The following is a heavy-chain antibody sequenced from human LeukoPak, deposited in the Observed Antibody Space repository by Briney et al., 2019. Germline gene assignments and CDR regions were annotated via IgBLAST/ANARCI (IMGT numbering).Heavy chain of an antibody. V-gene: IGHV1-8*03. CDR2: MNPNSGNT. CDR1: GYTFTSYD. CDR3: ATPPRYSSGWPYGGGDY. J-gene: IGHJ4*02. D-gene: IGHD6-19*01. Sequence: ASVKVSCKASGYTFTSYDINWVRQATGQGLEWMGWMNPNSGNTGYAQKFQGRVTITADESTSTAYMELSSLRSEDTAVYYCATPPRYSSGWPYGGGDYWGQGTLVTVSS.